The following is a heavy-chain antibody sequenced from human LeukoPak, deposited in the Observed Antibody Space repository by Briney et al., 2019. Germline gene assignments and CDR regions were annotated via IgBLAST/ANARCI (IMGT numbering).Heavy chain of an antibody. CDR2: INHSGST. J-gene: IGHJ4*02. CDR1: GFTVSSNY. CDR3: ARRRVVRTFDY. D-gene: IGHD3-22*01. Sequence: PGGSLRLSCAASGFTVSSNYMSWVRQPPGKGLEWIGEINHSGSTNYNPSLESRVTISVDTSKNQFSLKLSSVTAADTAVYYCARRRVVRTFDYWGQGTLVTVSS. V-gene: IGHV4-34*01.